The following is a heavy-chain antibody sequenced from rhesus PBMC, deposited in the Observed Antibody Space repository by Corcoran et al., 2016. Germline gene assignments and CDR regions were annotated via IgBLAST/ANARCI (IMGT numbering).Heavy chain of an antibody. CDR3: ARELVVTTSVFVDY. D-gene: IGHD2-39*02. CDR1: GGSISSGYYY. CDR2: IHNNREHP. Sequence: QVQLQESGPGVVKPSETLYLNCAVSGGSISSGYYYWSWIRKPPGKGLEGIGMIHNNREHPNFNPDRKGRVTISKDTTNNQFSLSVSSVTAADTAVYYCARELVVTTSVFVDYWGQGVLVTVSS. V-gene: IGHV4S12*01. J-gene: IGHJ4*01.